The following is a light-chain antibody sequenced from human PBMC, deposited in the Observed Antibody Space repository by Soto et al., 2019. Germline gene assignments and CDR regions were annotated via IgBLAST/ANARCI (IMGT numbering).Light chain of an antibody. CDR1: QSVGGN. V-gene: IGKV3-15*01. Sequence: MTQSPATLSVAPGGRATLSCRASQSVGGNLAWYQQKRGQAPRLLLYATSTRAAAIPARFSGSGSGTEFTLTIDSLLSEDFAVYYCQQYNYWPYTFGQGTRWIS. CDR2: ATS. J-gene: IGKJ2*01. CDR3: QQYNYWPYT.